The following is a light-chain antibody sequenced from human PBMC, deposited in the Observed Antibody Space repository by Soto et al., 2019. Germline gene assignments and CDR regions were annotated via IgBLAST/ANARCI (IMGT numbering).Light chain of an antibody. CDR3: ASWDDSLNGHWV. J-gene: IGLJ3*02. CDR2: NNS. CDR1: NSNIGGNS. Sequence: QSVLTQAPSASGTPGQRVTISCSGSNSNIGGNSVSWYHHLPGTAPKLLIFNNSQRPSGVPDRFSGSKSGTSASLAISGLQSEDEADDYCASWDDSLNGHWVFGGGTKLTVL. V-gene: IGLV1-44*01.